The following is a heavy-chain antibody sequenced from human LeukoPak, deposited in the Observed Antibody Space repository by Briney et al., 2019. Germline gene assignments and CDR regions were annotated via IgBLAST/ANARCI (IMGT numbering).Heavy chain of an antibody. Sequence: PSQTLSLTCAVSGGSISSGGYSWRWIRQPPGKGLEWIGYIYHSGSTYYNPSLKSRVTISVDRSKNQFSLKLSSVTAADTAVYYCARVFSDDSSGYYLDYWGQGTLVTVSS. V-gene: IGHV4-30-2*01. CDR1: GGSISSGGYS. J-gene: IGHJ4*02. CDR2: IYHSGST. CDR3: ARVFSDDSSGYYLDY. D-gene: IGHD3-22*01.